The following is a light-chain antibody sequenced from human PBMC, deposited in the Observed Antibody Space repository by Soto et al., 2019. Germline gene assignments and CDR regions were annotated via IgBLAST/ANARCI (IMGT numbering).Light chain of an antibody. CDR1: QAISSH. CDR3: QQYKSYSPST. J-gene: IGKJ2*01. V-gene: IGKV1-9*01. CDR2: GAS. Sequence: DIQLTQSPSFLSASVGGRVTITCRASQAISSHLAWYQQKPGKAPNLLIYGASTLQSGVPSRFSGSGSGTQFTLTISSLQPDDSGTYYCQQYKSYSPSTFGQGTKLQI.